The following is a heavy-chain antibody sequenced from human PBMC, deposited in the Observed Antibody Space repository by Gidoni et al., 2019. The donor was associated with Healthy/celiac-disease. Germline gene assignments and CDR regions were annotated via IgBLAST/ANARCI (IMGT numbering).Heavy chain of an antibody. Sequence: QVQLQQWGAGLLKSSETLSLTCAVYGGSFSGYYWSWIRQPPGKGLEWIGEINHSGSTNYNPSLKSLVTISVDTSKIQFSLKLSSVTAAYTAVYYCARSKGPTRGWFDPWGQGTLVTVSS. J-gene: IGHJ5*02. CDR2: INHSGST. CDR3: ARSKGPTRGWFDP. CDR1: GGSFSGYY. V-gene: IGHV4-34*01. D-gene: IGHD1-1*01.